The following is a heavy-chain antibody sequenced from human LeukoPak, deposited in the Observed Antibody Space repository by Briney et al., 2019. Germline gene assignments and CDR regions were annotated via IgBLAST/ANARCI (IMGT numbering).Heavy chain of an antibody. D-gene: IGHD5-18*01. CDR1: GGSISSYY. CDR2: IYYSGST. V-gene: IGHV4-59*01. J-gene: IGHJ5*02. CDR3: ARGSNTAYNWFDP. Sequence: SETLSLTCTVSGGSISSYYRSWIRQPPGKGLEWIGYIYYSGSTNYNPSLKSRVTISVDTSKNQFSLKLSSATAADTAVYYCARGSNTAYNWFDPWGQGTLVTVSS.